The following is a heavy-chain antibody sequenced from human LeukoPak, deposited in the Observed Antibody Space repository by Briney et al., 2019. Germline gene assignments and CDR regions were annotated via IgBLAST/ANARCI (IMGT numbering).Heavy chain of an antibody. CDR1: GGSISSYY. V-gene: IGHV4-59*04. D-gene: IGHD6-19*01. CDR3: ARDIAVAWLRGYFDY. CDR2: IYYSGTT. Sequence: SETLSLTCTVSGGSISSYYWSWIRRPPGKGLEWIANIYYSGTTYSNPSLESRVTMSVDTSKNQFSLKLSSVTAADTAVYYCARDIAVAWLRGYFDYWGQGTLVTVSS. J-gene: IGHJ4*02.